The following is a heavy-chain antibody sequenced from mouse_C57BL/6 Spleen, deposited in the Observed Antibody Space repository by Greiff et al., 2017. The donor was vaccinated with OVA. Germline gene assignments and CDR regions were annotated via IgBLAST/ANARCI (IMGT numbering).Heavy chain of an antibody. CDR3: ARRGYGSSYGAMDY. Sequence: EVQRVESGGGLVKPGGSLKLSCAASGFTFSDYGMHWVRQAPEKGLEWVAYISSGSSTIYYADTVKGRFTISRDNAKNTLFLQMTSLRSEDTARDYRARRGYGSSYGAMDYWGQGTSVTVSS. CDR1: GFTFSDYG. V-gene: IGHV5-17*01. CDR2: ISSGSSTI. J-gene: IGHJ4*01. D-gene: IGHD1-1*01.